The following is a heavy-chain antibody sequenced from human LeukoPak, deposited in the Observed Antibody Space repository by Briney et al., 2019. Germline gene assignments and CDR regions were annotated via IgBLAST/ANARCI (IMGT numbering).Heavy chain of an antibody. V-gene: IGHV3-23*01. D-gene: IGHD3-16*02. CDR2: ISGSGGST. J-gene: IGHJ3*02. CDR1: GFTFSSYA. CDR3: AKGAGDYVWGSYRRRKNAFDI. Sequence: PGGSLRLSCAASGFTFSSYAMGWVRQAPGKGLEWVSAISGSGGSTYYADSVKGRFTISRDNSKNTLYLQMNSLRAEDTAVYYCAKGAGDYVWGSYRRRKNAFDIWGQGTMVTVSS.